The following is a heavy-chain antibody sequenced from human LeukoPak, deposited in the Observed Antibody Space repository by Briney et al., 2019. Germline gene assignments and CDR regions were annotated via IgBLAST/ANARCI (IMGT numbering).Heavy chain of an antibody. CDR1: GFDFNIYE. CDR3: AGSRYPEPQDLNY. CDR2: ISADGATI. V-gene: IGHV3-48*03. J-gene: IGHJ4*02. Sequence: GVSLRLSCAASGFDFNIYEMNWVRQAPGKGLEWVSYISADGATIYYADSVKGRFTISRDNPKSSLFLQMSSLRAEDTAVYYCAGSRYPEPQDLNYWGQGTLVIVS. D-gene: IGHD3-10*01.